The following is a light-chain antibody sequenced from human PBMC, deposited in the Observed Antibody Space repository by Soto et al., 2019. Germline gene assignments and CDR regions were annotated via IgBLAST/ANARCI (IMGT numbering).Light chain of an antibody. CDR1: ISDVGAYNL. CDR3: ASLTSTNFV. Sequence: SSPTQPSSVCGSPRQSTTISCTGTISDVGAYNLVSWYQHLPDKAPKLIISEVTNRPSGVSDRFSGSKSANTASLTISGLQAEDEADYYCASLTSTNFVFGSGTTVTV. CDR2: EVT. V-gene: IGLV2-14*01. J-gene: IGLJ1*01.